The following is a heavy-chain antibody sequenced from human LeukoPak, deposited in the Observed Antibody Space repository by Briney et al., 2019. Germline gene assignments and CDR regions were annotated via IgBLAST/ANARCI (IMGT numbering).Heavy chain of an antibody. V-gene: IGHV1-8*01. CDR3: ARARCGSGSWDCAFDI. CDR1: RYTFTSYD. D-gene: IGHD3-22*01. Sequence: GASVKVSCKASRYTFTSYDINWVRQATGQGLEWMGWMNPNSGNTGYAQKFQGRVTMTRNTSISTAYMELSSLRSEDTAVYYCARARCGSGSWDCAFDIWGQGTMVTVSS. CDR2: MNPNSGNT. J-gene: IGHJ3*02.